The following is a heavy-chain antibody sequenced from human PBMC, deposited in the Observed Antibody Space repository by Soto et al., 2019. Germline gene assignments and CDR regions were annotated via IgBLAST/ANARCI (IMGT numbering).Heavy chain of an antibody. CDR2: ISYDGSNK. V-gene: IGHV3-30-3*01. D-gene: IGHD3-10*01. CDR1: GFTFISYA. CDR3: ARGFSGSYNYYGMDV. Sequence: LRLSCAASGFTFISYAMHWVRQSPGKGLEWVAVISYDGSNKYYADSVKGRFTISRDNSKNTLYLQMNSLRAEDTAVYYCARGFSGSYNYYGMDVWGQGTTVTVSS. J-gene: IGHJ6*02.